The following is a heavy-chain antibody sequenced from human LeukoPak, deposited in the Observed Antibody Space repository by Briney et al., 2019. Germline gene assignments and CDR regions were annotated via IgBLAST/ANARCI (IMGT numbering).Heavy chain of an antibody. Sequence: ASVKVSCKASGYTFTGYYMHWVRQAPGQGLEWMGWINPNSGGTNYAQKFQGWVTMTRDTSISTAYMELSRLRSDDTAVYYCARDTRGYCSGGSCYFAWFDPWGQGTLVTVSS. CDR2: INPNSGGT. CDR1: GYTFTGYY. J-gene: IGHJ5*02. D-gene: IGHD2-15*01. V-gene: IGHV1-2*04. CDR3: ARDTRGYCSGGSCYFAWFDP.